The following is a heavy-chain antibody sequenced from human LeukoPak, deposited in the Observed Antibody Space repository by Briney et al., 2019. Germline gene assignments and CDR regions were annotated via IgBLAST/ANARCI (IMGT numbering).Heavy chain of an antibody. V-gene: IGHV4-59*01. J-gene: IGHJ4*02. CDR2: IYDSGKA. CDR3: ARGGGTLDY. Sequence: SEALSLTCTVSGDSISSYYWSWIRQPPGKGLEWIGYIYDSGKANYNASLISRVTISVDTSKNQFSLKLTSVTPADTAVYYCARGGGTLDYWGQGTLVTVSS. CDR1: GDSISSYY. D-gene: IGHD3-16*01.